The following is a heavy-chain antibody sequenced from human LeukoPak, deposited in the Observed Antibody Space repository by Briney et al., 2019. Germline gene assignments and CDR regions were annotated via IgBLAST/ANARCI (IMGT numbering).Heavy chain of an antibody. D-gene: IGHD1-7*01. Sequence: ASVKVSCKVSGYTLSELAMHGVRQAPGEGLQWMGGFDPEDGETAYAQNFQGRLTMTEDTSTDTAYMELRTLTSEDSAVYYCAAELITETDFYFWGQGTLVSVSS. CDR2: FDPEDGET. CDR1: GYTLSELA. J-gene: IGHJ4*02. V-gene: IGHV1-24*01. CDR3: AAELITETDFYF.